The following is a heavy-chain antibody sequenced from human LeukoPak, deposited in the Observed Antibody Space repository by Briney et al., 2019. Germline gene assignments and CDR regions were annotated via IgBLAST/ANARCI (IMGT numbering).Heavy chain of an antibody. J-gene: IGHJ4*02. CDR1: GFTFSNYS. Sequence: GGSLRLSCAASGFTFSNYSMNWVRQAPGKGLEWVSSISSSGSYIYYADSVKGRFTISRDNAKNSLYLQMNSLRAEDTAVYYCARAVGSSWPQPPLENWGQGTLVTVSS. V-gene: IGHV3-21*01. D-gene: IGHD6-13*01. CDR3: ARAVGSSWPQPPLEN. CDR2: ISSSGSYI.